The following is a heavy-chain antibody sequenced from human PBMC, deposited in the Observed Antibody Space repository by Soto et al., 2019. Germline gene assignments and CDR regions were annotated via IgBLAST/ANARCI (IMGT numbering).Heavy chain of an antibody. V-gene: IGHV1-58*01. CDR3: AAEDIVVVPAAMSRGYYYYGMDV. CDR2: IVVGSGNT. J-gene: IGHJ6*02. Sequence: GASVKVSCKASGFTFTSSAVQWVRQARGQRLEWIGWIVVGSGNTNYAQKFQERVTITRDMSTSTAYMELSSLRSEDTAVYYCAAEDIVVVPAAMSRGYYYYGMDVWGQGTTVTVSS. CDR1: GFTFTSSA. D-gene: IGHD2-2*01.